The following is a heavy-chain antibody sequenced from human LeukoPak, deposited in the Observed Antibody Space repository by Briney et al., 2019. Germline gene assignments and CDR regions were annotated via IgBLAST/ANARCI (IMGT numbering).Heavy chain of an antibody. CDR1: GFTFDDYA. V-gene: IGHV3-9*01. J-gene: IGHJ4*02. D-gene: IGHD3-22*01. CDR3: AKAPGPYYYDSSGDY. CDR2: ISWNSGSI. Sequence: PGRSLRLSCAASGFTFDDYAMHWVRQAPGKGLEWVSGISWNSGSIGYADSVKGRFTISRDNAKNSLYLQMNSLRAEDTALYYCAKAPGPYYYDSSGDYWGQGTLVTVSS.